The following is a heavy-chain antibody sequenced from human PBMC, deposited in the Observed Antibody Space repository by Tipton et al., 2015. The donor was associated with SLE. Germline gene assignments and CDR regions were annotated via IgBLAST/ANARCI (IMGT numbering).Heavy chain of an antibody. CDR3: ARLSLDSWDLPQCFDS. Sequence: LRLSCTVSGGSISSDYWTWIRQPPGKGLEWIGYIYQSGSTYYNPSLKSRVTISVDTSKNQLSLKLTSVTAADTAVYHCARLSLDSWDLPQCFDSWGQGTLVTVSS. CDR2: IYQSGST. CDR1: GGSISSDY. V-gene: IGHV4-59*12. D-gene: IGHD1-26*01. J-gene: IGHJ4*02.